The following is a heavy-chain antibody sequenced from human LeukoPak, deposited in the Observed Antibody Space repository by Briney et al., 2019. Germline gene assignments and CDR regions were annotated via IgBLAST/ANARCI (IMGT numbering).Heavy chain of an antibody. CDR3: ARVSYRSGGDY. V-gene: IGHV1-46*01. Sequence: AXGQGVEGMGMINPSGGSTSYAQNFPGRVTMTRDTSTSTVYMELSSLRSEDTAVYYCARVSYRSGGDYWGQGTLVTVSS. D-gene: IGHD6-19*01. CDR2: INPSGGST. J-gene: IGHJ4*02.